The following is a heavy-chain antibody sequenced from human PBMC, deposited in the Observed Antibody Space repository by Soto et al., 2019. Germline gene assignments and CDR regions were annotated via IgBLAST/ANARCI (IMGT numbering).Heavy chain of an antibody. CDR2: ISKDGTKK. CDR3: AGEGTRDSFNYYGLDV. V-gene: IGHV3-30-3*01. D-gene: IGHD5-18*01. Sequence: GGSLRLSCEASGFTFSDYTLYWVRQAPGKGLEWLAGISKDGTKKDYADSVKGRFTISRDNFRNTFYLQMDSLRSEDTALYYCAGEGTRDSFNYYGLDVWGPGTTVTVSS. CDR1: GFTFSDYT. J-gene: IGHJ6*02.